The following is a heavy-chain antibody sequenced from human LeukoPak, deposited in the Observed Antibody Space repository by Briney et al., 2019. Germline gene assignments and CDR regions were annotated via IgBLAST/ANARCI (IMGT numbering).Heavy chain of an antibody. Sequence: GASVKVSCKASGYTFIAYYLHWVRQVPGQGLEWMGWINPASGGTNYAQKFQGRVTMTRDTSISTAYMELSRLRSDDTAVYYCARVEGYYGSGSYSPYYYFDYWGQGTLVTVSS. J-gene: IGHJ4*02. CDR1: GYTFIAYY. V-gene: IGHV1-2*02. D-gene: IGHD3-10*01. CDR3: ARVEGYYGSGSYSPYYYFDY. CDR2: INPASGGT.